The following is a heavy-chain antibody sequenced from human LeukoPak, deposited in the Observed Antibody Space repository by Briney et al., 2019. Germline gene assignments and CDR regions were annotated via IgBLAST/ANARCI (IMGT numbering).Heavy chain of an antibody. J-gene: IGHJ6*02. V-gene: IGHV3-66*01. CDR2: IYSGGST. CDR3: ARALVVAATSMDV. CDR1: GFAFISTS. Sequence: GGSLRLSCAASGFAFISTSIHWVRQAPGKGLEWVSVIYSGGSTYYADSVKGRFTISRDNSKNTLYLQMNSLRAEDTAVYYCARALVVAATSMDVWGQGTTVTASS. D-gene: IGHD2-15*01.